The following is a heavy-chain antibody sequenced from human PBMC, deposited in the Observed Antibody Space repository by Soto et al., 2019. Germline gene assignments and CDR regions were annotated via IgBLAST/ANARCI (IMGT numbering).Heavy chain of an antibody. Sequence: EVQLLESGGGLVQPGGSLRLSCAASGFTFSSYVMSWVRQAPGKGLEWVSAISGSGGSTYYADSVKGRFTISRDNSKNTLYLQMNSLRAEDTAVYYCAKGPITIFGVVIIGAFDIWGQGTMVTVSS. V-gene: IGHV3-23*01. CDR3: AKGPITIFGVVIIGAFDI. CDR2: ISGSGGST. J-gene: IGHJ3*02. D-gene: IGHD3-3*01. CDR1: GFTFSSYV.